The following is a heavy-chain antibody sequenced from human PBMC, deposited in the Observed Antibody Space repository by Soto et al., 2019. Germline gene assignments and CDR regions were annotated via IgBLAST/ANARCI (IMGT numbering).Heavy chain of an antibody. CDR3: ASDMSTT. CDR2: MNPNSGHT. CDR1: GYTFTSHD. D-gene: IGHD2-2*01. Sequence: QVQLVQSGAEVKKPGASVKVSCKASGYTFTSHDINWMRQATGQGLEWMGWMNPNSGHTNYAQKFQGRVTMTRDTSISTAYMELTSLRSEDTAIYYCASDMSTTWGQGTLLTVSS. J-gene: IGHJ5*02. V-gene: IGHV1-8*01.